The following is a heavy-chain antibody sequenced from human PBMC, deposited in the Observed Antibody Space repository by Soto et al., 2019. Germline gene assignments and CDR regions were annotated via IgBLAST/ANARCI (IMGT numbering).Heavy chain of an antibody. CDR2: ISGSGGST. Sequence: EVQLLESGGGLVQPGGSLRLSCAASGFTFSSYAMSWVLQAPGKGLEWVSAISGSGGSTYYADSVKGRFTISRDNSKNTLYLQMNSLRAEDTAVYYCAIDGFSRPFGEASEVGYWGQGTLVTVSS. J-gene: IGHJ4*02. CDR1: GFTFSSYA. CDR3: AIDGFSRPFGEASEVGY. V-gene: IGHV3-23*01. D-gene: IGHD3-10*01.